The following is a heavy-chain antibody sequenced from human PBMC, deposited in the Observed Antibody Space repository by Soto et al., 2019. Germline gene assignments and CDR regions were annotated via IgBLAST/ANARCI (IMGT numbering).Heavy chain of an antibody. CDR2: TYSSGGA. Sequence: WETLSLTCSVSGASINGNDHSWAWIRQTPGRGLEWIGNTYSSGGAYYDPSFKSRATISVDAPKSQVFLKLTSVTAADTAIYFCARTRGSAVYFYFYGLDVWGHGTTVTVSS. CDR1: GASINGNDHS. J-gene: IGHJ6*02. V-gene: IGHV4-39*07. D-gene: IGHD3-10*01. CDR3: ARTRGSAVYFYFYGLDV.